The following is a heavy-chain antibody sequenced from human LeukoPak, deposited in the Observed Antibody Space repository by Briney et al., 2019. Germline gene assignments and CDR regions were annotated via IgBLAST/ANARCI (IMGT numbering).Heavy chain of an antibody. CDR3: ARAVSGHGTGILRRWIQLRGYFDS. D-gene: IGHD5-24*01. CDR2: ITHGGST. V-gene: IGHV4-34*01. CDR1: GGSFSSYH. J-gene: IGHJ4*02. Sequence: SETLSLTYAVYGGSFSSYHWTWIRQPPGKGLEWIGEITHGGSTNYNASLKSRVTISIDTSKNQFSLRLTSVTAADTAVYYCARAVSGHGTGILRRWIQLRGYFDSWGQGTPVTVSS.